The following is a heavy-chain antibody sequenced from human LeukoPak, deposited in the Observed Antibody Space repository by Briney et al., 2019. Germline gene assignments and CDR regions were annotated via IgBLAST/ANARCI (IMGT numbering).Heavy chain of an antibody. V-gene: IGHV1-24*01. D-gene: IGHD3-3*01. CDR2: FDPEDGET. CDR1: GYTLTELS. J-gene: IGHJ6*02. Sequence: ASVKVSCEVSGYTLTELSMHWVRQAPGKGLEWMGGFDPEDGETIYAQKFQGRVTMTEDTSTDTAYMELSSLRSEDTAVYYCATSTGFWSGYYPYYYYGMDVWGQGTTVTVSS. CDR3: ATSTGFWSGYYPYYYYGMDV.